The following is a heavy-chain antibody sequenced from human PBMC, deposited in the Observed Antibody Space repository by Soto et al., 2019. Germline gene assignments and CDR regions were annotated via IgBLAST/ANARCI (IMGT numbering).Heavy chain of an antibody. CDR3: ARRGPGAQDYYYMDV. V-gene: IGHV1-8*01. D-gene: IGHD3-10*01. Sequence: ASVKVSCKASGYTFTSYDINWVRQATGQGLEWMGWMNPNSGNTGYAQKFQGRVTMTRNTSISTAYMELSSLRSEDTALYYCARRGPGAQDYYYMDVRGKGTTVTVSS. J-gene: IGHJ6*03. CDR1: GYTFTSYD. CDR2: MNPNSGNT.